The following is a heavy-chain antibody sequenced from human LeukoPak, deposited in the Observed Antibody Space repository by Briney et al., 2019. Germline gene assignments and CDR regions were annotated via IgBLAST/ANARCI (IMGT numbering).Heavy chain of an antibody. J-gene: IGHJ4*02. Sequence: GGSLRLSCAASGFPFSSYAMSWVRQAPGKGLEWVSVISGSGVSTYYADSVKGRFTISRDNSKNTLFLQMNGLRAEDTAVYYCAREVYGGIDYWGQGTLVTVSS. V-gene: IGHV3-23*01. D-gene: IGHD4-23*01. CDR1: GFPFSSYA. CDR2: ISGSGVST. CDR3: AREVYGGIDY.